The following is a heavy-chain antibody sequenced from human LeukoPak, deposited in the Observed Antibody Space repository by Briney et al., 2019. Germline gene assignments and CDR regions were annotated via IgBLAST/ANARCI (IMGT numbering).Heavy chain of an antibody. V-gene: IGHV3-30*02. CDR3: AKEAAGYSSGWYPKTYYYYYMDV. CDR2: IRYDGSNK. J-gene: IGHJ6*03. D-gene: IGHD6-19*01. Sequence: GGSLRLSCAASEFTFSSYGMHWVRQAPGKGLEWVAFIRYDGSNKYYADSVKGRFTISRDNSKNTLYLQMNSLRAEDTAVYYCAKEAAGYSSGWYPKTYYYYYMDVWGKGTTATISS. CDR1: EFTFSSYG.